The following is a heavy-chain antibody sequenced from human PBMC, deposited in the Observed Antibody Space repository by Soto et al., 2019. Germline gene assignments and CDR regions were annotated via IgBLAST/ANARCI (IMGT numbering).Heavy chain of an antibody. CDR1: GYSFTSYW. Sequence: PGESLKISCKGSGYSFTSYWISWVRQMPGKGLEWMGRIDPSDSYTNYSPSFQGHVTISADKSISTAYLQWSSLKASDTAMYYCARAPLGYCSGGSCYRGWFDPWGQGTLVTVS. CDR3: ARAPLGYCSGGSCYRGWFDP. J-gene: IGHJ5*02. D-gene: IGHD2-15*01. V-gene: IGHV5-10-1*01. CDR2: IDPSDSYT.